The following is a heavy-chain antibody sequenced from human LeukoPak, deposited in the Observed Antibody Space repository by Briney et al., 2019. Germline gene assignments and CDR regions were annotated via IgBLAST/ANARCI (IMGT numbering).Heavy chain of an antibody. J-gene: IGHJ6*02. CDR3: ATNIATAGYYYGMDL. D-gene: IGHD6-13*01. CDR2: IYHSGST. Sequence: SETLSLTCAVSGGSISSSNWWSWVRQPPGKGLEWIGEIYHSGSTNYNPSLKSRVTISVDKSKNQFSLKLSSVTAADTAVYYCATNIATAGYYYGMDLWGQGTTVTVSS. CDR1: GGSISSSNW. V-gene: IGHV4-4*02.